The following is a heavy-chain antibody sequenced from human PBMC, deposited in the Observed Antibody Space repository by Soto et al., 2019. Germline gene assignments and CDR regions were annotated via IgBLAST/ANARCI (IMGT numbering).Heavy chain of an antibody. J-gene: IGHJ3*02. V-gene: IGHV3-66*01. CDR3: ARDITAESIEPNDAFDI. CDR2: IYSGGST. CDR1: GFTVSSNY. Sequence: EVQLVESGGGLVQPGGSLRLSCAASGFTVSSNYMSWVRQAPGKGLAWVSVIYSGGSTYYADSVKGRFTISRDNSKNTLYLQMNSLRAEDTAVYYCARDITAESIEPNDAFDIWGQGTMVNVSS. D-gene: IGHD1-20*01.